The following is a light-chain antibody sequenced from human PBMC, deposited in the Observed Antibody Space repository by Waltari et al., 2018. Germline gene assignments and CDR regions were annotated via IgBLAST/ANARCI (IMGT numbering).Light chain of an antibody. J-gene: IGKJ5*01. CDR3: MQRIEFPLT. Sequence: DIVMTQTPLSLPVTPGEPASISCRSSQSLLDSDDGNTYLDWYLQKPGPSPPLMIYTLSYRAAGDPDRLSGGGSGTDFTLKSIRVEAEDVGVYYCMQRIEFPLTFGQGTRLEIK. V-gene: IGKV2-40*01. CDR1: QSLLDSDDGNTY. CDR2: TLS.